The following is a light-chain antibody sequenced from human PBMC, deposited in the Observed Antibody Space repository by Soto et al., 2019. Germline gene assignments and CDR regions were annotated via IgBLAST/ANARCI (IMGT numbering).Light chain of an antibody. CDR1: SSDVGGYNY. Sequence: QSVLTQPPSAAGSPGQSVTISCTGTSSDVGGYNYVSWYQQHPGKAPKLMIYEVTKRPSGVPDRLSGSKSGNTASLTVSGLQAEDEADYYCNSYAGSNNGVFGGGTKLTVL. V-gene: IGLV2-8*01. J-gene: IGLJ3*02. CDR3: NSYAGSNNGV. CDR2: EVT.